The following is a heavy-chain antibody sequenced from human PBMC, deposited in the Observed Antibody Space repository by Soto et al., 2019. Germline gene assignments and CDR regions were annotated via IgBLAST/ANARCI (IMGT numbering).Heavy chain of an antibody. J-gene: IGHJ4*02. CDR3: ARDRACSGGSCYYSGYDY. CDR1: GYTFTSYY. D-gene: IGHD2-15*01. CDR2: INPSGGST. Sequence: QVQLVQSGAEVKKPGASVKVSCKASGYTFTSYYMHWVRQAPGQGLEWMGIINPSGGSTSYAQKFQDRVTMTRDTSTSTGYMELSSLRSEDTDVYYCARDRACSGGSCYYSGYDYWGKGTLVTVSS. V-gene: IGHV1-46*01.